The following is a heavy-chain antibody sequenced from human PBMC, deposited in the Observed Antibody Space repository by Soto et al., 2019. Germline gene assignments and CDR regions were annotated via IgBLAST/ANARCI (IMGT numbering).Heavy chain of an antibody. V-gene: IGHV3-33*01. CDR3: ARGYSGSYFPPFDY. D-gene: IGHD1-26*01. CDR2: IWYDGSNK. CDR1: GFTFSSYG. Sequence: QVQLVESGGGVVQPGRSLRLSCAASGFTFSSYGMHWVRQAPGKGLEWVAVIWYDGSNKYYADSVKGRFTISRDNSKNTLYLQMNSLRAEGTAVYYCARGYSGSYFPPFDYWGQGTLVTVSS. J-gene: IGHJ4*02.